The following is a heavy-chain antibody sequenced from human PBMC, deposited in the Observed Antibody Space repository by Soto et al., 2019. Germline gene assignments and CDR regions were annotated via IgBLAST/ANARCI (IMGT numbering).Heavy chain of an antibody. D-gene: IGHD3-3*01. CDR2: IYYSGST. Sequence: QVQLQEAGPGLVKPSKTLSLTCTVSGGSISSGDYYWSWIRQPPGNGLEWIGYIYYSGSTYYNPSLKSRVNVSVDTSPNQLSLQLSSVTAADTAVYYCARSKEGVVASCVQGTLVTVSS. CDR3: ARSKEGVVAS. CDR1: GGSISSGDYY. V-gene: IGHV4-30-4*01. J-gene: IGHJ5*02.